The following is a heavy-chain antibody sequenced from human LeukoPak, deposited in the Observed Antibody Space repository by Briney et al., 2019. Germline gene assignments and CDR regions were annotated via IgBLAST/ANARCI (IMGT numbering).Heavy chain of an antibody. CDR2: ISYDGSNK. CDR3: ARDPMEEGSGSSHDY. V-gene: IGHV3-30-3*01. Sequence: GGSLRLSCAASGFTFSSYAMHWVRQAPGKGLEWVAVISYDGSNKYYADSVKGRFTISRGNSKNTLYLQMNSLRAEDTAVFYCARDPMEEGSGSSHDYWGQGTLVTVSS. CDR1: GFTFSSYA. D-gene: IGHD3-10*01. J-gene: IGHJ4*02.